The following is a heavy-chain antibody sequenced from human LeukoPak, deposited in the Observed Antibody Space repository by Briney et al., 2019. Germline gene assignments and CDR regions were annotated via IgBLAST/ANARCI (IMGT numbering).Heavy chain of an antibody. CDR2: ISSSGSTI. CDR1: GFTFSSYE. CDR3: ARDPTYDSSGYGAQYYIDY. J-gene: IGHJ4*02. Sequence: GGSLRLPCAASGFTFSSYEMNWVRQAPGKGLEWVSYISSSGSTIYYADSVKGRFTISRDNAKNSLYLQMSSLRAEDTAVYYCARDPTYDSSGYGAQYYIDYSGQGTLVTVSS. D-gene: IGHD3-22*01. V-gene: IGHV3-48*03.